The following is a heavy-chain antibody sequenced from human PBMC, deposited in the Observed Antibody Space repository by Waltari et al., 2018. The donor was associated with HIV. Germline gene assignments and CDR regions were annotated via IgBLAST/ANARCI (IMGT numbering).Heavy chain of an antibody. D-gene: IGHD3-10*01. V-gene: IGHV3-30*04. Sequence: QLQLVESGGGVVQPGRSLRLSCAASGFTLSNYVMDWVRQAPGKGLGWVAVISFDGTNKYYADAVKDRFIVSRDNSKNTLYLQMNNLRPEDTAVYYCARSSPHSLLEWFGELLDFWGQGTLVTVSS. CDR2: ISFDGTNK. J-gene: IGHJ4*02. CDR3: ARSSPHSLLEWFGELLDF. CDR1: GFTLSNYV.